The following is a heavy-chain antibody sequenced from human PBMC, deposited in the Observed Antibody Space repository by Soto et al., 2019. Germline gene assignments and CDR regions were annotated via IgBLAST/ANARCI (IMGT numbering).Heavy chain of an antibody. Sequence: GGSLRLSCAASGFTFSSYWMHWVRQAPGKGLGWVSRINSDGNSTSYEDSVKGRFTISRDNAKNTLYLQMNSLRAEYTAVYYCARVYSSDHPRYYYYYYMDVWGKGTTVTVSS. CDR1: GFTFSSYW. J-gene: IGHJ6*03. D-gene: IGHD6-25*01. CDR2: INSDGNST. CDR3: ARVYSSDHPRYYYYYYMDV. V-gene: IGHV3-74*01.